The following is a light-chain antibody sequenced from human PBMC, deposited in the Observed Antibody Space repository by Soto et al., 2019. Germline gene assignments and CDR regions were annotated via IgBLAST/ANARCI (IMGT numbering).Light chain of an antibody. V-gene: IGKV1-5*03. CDR1: QSISSW. Sequence: DIEMTQSPSTLSASVGDRVTITCRASQSISSWLAWYQQKPGKAPKLLIYKASSLESGVPSRFSGSGSGTEFTLTISSLQPDDFASYYCQQYNSYPYTFGQGTKLEIK. CDR2: KAS. J-gene: IGKJ2*01. CDR3: QQYNSYPYT.